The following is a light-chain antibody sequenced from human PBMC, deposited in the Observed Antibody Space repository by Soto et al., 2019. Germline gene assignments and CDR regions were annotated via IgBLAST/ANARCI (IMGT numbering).Light chain of an antibody. V-gene: IGKV1-5*01. J-gene: IGKJ5*01. CDR3: HSRA. CDR1: QTISRW. CDR2: DAS. Sequence: DIQLTQTPSTLCASVGDEVTIPCRASQTISRWLAWYQQKPGRAPKLLIYDASTLESGVPSRFSGSGSETEFTLTISRLQPDDFATYFCHSRAFGQGTRLEIK.